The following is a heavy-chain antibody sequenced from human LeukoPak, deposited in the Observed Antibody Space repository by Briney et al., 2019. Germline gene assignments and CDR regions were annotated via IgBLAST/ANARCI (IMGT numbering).Heavy chain of an antibody. J-gene: IGHJ2*01. D-gene: IGHD4-17*01. Sequence: PSETLSLTCTVSGGSISSYYWSWIRQPPGKGLEWIGYIYYSGTTSYNPSLKSRITISVDTSKNQFSLQLSSVTAADTAVYYCARDGGGYGDYAWYFDLWGRGTLVTVSS. V-gene: IGHV4-59*06. CDR2: IYYSGTT. CDR3: ARDGGGYGDYAWYFDL. CDR1: GGSISSYY.